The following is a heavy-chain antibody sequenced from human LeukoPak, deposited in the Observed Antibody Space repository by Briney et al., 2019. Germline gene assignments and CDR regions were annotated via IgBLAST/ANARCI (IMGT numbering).Heavy chain of an antibody. J-gene: IGHJ6*03. D-gene: IGHD2/OR15-2a*01. V-gene: IGHV4-59*01. CDR2: IYYSGST. Sequence: SETLSLTCTVSGGSISSYYWSWIRQPPGKGLEWIGYIYYSGSTNYNPSLKSRVTISVDTSKNQFSLKLSSVTAADTAVYYCARVESTYYYYSMNVWGKGTTVTVSS. CDR3: ARVESTYYYYSMNV. CDR1: GGSISSYY.